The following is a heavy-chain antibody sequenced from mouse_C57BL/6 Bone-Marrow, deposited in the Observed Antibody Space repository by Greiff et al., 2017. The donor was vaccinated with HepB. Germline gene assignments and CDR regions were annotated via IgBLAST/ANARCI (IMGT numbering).Heavy chain of an antibody. CDR3: ARRVTVVATGFDY. D-gene: IGHD1-1*01. Sequence: VQLQQSGAELVKPGASVKLSCKASGYTFTSYWMHWVKQRPGRGLEWIGRIDPNSGGTKYNEKFKSKATLTVDKPSSTAYMQLSSLTSEDSAVYYCARRVTVVATGFDYWGQGTTLTVSS. J-gene: IGHJ2*01. V-gene: IGHV1-72*01. CDR2: IDPNSGGT. CDR1: GYTFTSYW.